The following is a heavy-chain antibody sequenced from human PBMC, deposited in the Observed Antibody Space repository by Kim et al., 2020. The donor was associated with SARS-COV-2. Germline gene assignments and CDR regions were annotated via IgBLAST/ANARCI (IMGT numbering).Heavy chain of an antibody. J-gene: IGHJ5*02. CDR3: ARQFTMIVPGRWFDP. CDR1: GGSISSSSYY. CDR2: IYYSGST. D-gene: IGHD3-22*01. V-gene: IGHV4-39*01. Sequence: SETLSLTCTVSGGSISSSSYYWGWIRQPPGKGLEWIGSIYYSGSTYYNPSLKSRVTISVDTSKNQFSLKLSSVTAADTAVYYCARQFTMIVPGRWFDPWGQGTLVTVSS.